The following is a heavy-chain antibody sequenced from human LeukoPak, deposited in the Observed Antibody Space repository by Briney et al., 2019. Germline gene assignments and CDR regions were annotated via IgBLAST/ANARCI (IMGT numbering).Heavy chain of an antibody. V-gene: IGHV4-59*01. J-gene: IGHJ4*02. CDR3: ARDTPYSSGWSYFDY. CDR1: GDSISNFY. D-gene: IGHD6-19*01. Sequence: SETLSLTCTVSGDSISNFYWTWIRQPPGKGLEWIGYVYYSGSTNYNPSLKSRVTISVDTSKNQFSLKLSSVTPADTAVYYCARDTPYSSGWSYFDYWGQGTLVTVSS. CDR2: VYYSGST.